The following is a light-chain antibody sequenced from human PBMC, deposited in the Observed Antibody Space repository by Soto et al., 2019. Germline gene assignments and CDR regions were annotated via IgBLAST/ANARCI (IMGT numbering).Light chain of an antibody. CDR1: QSISSW. Sequence: DIQMTQSPSSLPASLGDRVTITCRASQSISSWLAWYQQKPGKAPKLLIFDAFSLESGVPSSFSGSRSGTEFTLTIGSLQHDDYANYYCQQYNSYYPLTFGGGTKVDIK. J-gene: IGKJ4*01. CDR2: DAF. V-gene: IGKV1-5*01. CDR3: QQYNSYYPLT.